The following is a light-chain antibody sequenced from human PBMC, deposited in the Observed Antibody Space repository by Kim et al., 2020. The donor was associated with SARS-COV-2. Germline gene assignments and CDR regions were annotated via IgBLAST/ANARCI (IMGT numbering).Light chain of an antibody. CDR3: SFRDIGGNYWV. CDR2: GKN. Sequence: SSELTQDPAVSVALGQTVRITCQGDSFRNFYASWYQQKPGQAPVLVMNGKNSRPPGIPDRFSGSNSGNTASLSITGAQAEDEADYYCSFRDIGGNYWVFGGGTQLTVL. V-gene: IGLV3-19*01. CDR1: SFRNFY. J-gene: IGLJ3*02.